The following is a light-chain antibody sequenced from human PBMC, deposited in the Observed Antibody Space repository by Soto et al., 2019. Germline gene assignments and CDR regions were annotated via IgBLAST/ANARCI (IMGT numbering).Light chain of an antibody. V-gene: IGLV2-14*02. CDR2: EGS. CDR1: SSDVGSYNL. J-gene: IGLJ1*01. CDR3: NSFPTSSTYV. Sequence: QSVLTQPASVSGSPGQSITISCTGTSSDVGSYNLVSWYQQHPGKAPKLMIYEGSKRPSGVSNRFSGSKSGNTASLTISGLQAEDEAAYYCNSFPTSSTYVFGTGTKVTVL.